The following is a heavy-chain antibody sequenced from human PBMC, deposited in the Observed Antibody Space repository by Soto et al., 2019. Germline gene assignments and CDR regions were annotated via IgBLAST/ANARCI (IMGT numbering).Heavy chain of an antibody. CDR1: GFSLTTSGVG. J-gene: IGHJ4*02. CDR2: IYWDDDK. CDR3: AHRVLRTVFGLVTTTSIYFDF. V-gene: IGHV2-5*02. Sequence: QITLNESGPTVVRPTETLTLTCRFSGFSLTTSGVGVGWIRQSPGKAPEWLALIYWDDDKRYSASLKSRLTSTKDTSKNQVVLTVSGLDTTDKATYYCAHRVLRTVFGLVTTTSIYFDFWGQGTPVAVSS. D-gene: IGHD3-3*01.